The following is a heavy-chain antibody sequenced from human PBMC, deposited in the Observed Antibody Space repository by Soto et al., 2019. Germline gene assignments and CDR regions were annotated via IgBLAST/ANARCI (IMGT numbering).Heavy chain of an antibody. Sequence: QVQLVQSRAEVKKPGASVKVSCKASGYTFTDYYIHWVRQAPGQALEWMGWVNPNSGGTNYAQKFRDWVTVTRDTSISTAYMELRSLISDDTAVYYCARSNTPSVTTPSFDYWGQGSLVTVSS. D-gene: IGHD4-17*01. CDR3: ARSNTPSVTTPSFDY. CDR2: VNPNSGGT. V-gene: IGHV1-2*04. CDR1: GYTFTDYY. J-gene: IGHJ4*02.